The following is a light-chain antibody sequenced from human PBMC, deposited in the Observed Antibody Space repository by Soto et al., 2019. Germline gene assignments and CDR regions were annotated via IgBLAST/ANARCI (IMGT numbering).Light chain of an antibody. CDR1: QSVSSSY. CDR2: GAS. J-gene: IGKJ4*01. Sequence: EIVLTQSPGTLSLSPGERATLSCRASQSVSSSYLAWYQQKPGQAPRLLIYGASSRATGIPDRFSGSGSGTVLTLTISRLEPEDFLVYYCEHQGSFVFTFGGGIKVEIK. CDR3: EHQGSFVFT. V-gene: IGKV3-20*01.